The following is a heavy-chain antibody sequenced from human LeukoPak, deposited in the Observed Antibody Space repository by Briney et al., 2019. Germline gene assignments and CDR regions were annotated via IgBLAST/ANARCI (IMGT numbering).Heavy chain of an antibody. D-gene: IGHD3-10*01. CDR3: ARGPTYYYGSGSYYYGMDV. CDR2: IYSGGST. CDR1: GFTVSSNY. V-gene: IGHV3-66*01. Sequence: PGGSLRLSCAASGFTVSSNYMSWVRQAPGKGLEWVSVIYSGGSTYYADSVKGRFTISRDNAKNTLYLQMNGLRAEDTAVYYCARGPTYYYGSGSYYYGMDVWGQGTTVTVSS. J-gene: IGHJ6*02.